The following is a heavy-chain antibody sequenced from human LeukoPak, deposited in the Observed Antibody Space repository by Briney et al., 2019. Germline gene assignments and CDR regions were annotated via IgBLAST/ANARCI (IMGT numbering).Heavy chain of an antibody. Sequence: EASVTVSCKASGYTFTGYGINWVRQATGQGLEWMGWMNPNSSNTGYAQKFQGRVTMTRNIAIGTAYMELSSLTSEDTAIYYCVRVPPRTTNYAYWGQGTLVTVSS. CDR2: MNPNSSNT. CDR3: VRVPPRTTNYAY. D-gene: IGHD1-7*01. CDR1: GYTFTGYG. J-gene: IGHJ4*02. V-gene: IGHV1-8*01.